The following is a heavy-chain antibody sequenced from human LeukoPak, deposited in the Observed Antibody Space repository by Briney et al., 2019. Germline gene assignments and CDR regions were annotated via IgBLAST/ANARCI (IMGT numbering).Heavy chain of an antibody. CDR1: CGSISSYY. V-gene: IGHV4-59*08. CDR2: IYYSGST. J-gene: IGHJ4*02. Sequence: SETLSLTCTVGCGSISSYYWSWIGQPPGKGLEGMGYIYYSGSTNYNPYPNSRVTISVATSKNQFSLKLRSVTAADTAVYYCARPRIAVAGRYFDYWGQGTLVTVSS. D-gene: IGHD6-19*01. CDR3: ARPRIAVAGRYFDY.